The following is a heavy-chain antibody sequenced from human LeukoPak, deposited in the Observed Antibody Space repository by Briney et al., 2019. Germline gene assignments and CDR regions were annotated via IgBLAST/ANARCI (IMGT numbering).Heavy chain of an antibody. V-gene: IGHV1-24*01. CDR2: FDPEDGET. J-gene: IGHJ4*02. CDR1: GYTLTELS. D-gene: IGHD3-22*01. Sequence: ASVKVSCKVSGYTLTELSMHWVRQAPGKGLEWMGGFDPEDGETIYAQKFQGRVTMTEDTSTDTAYMELSSLRSEDTAVYYCATDLNSYYYDSSGYIHWGQGTLVTVSS. CDR3: ATDLNSYYYDSSGYIH.